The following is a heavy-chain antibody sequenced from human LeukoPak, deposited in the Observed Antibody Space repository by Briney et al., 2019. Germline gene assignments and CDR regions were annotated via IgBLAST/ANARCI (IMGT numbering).Heavy chain of an antibody. V-gene: IGHV3-53*01. CDR3: ARDFFYYDSSGYPDDAFDI. CDR2: IYSGGST. D-gene: IGHD3-22*01. J-gene: IGHJ3*02. CDR1: GFTVSSNY. Sequence: GGSLRLSCAASGFTVSSNYISWVRQAPGKGLEWVSVIYSGGSTYYADSVKGRFTISRDNSKNTLYLQMNSLRAEDTAVYYCARDFFYYDSSGYPDDAFDIWGQGTMVTVSS.